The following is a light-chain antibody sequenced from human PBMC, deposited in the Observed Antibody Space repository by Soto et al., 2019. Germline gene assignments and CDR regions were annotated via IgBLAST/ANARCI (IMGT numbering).Light chain of an antibody. CDR3: AVWDDSLSGVV. J-gene: IGLJ2*01. Sequence: QSALTQPPSASGSPGQSVTISCIGTSSDVGGYNYVSWYQQLPGTAPKLLMHGNSQRPSGVPDRFSGSKSGTSASLAISGLRTEDEADYYCAVWDDSLSGVVFGGGTKLTVL. CDR1: SSDVGGYNY. CDR2: GNS. V-gene: IGLV2-8*01.